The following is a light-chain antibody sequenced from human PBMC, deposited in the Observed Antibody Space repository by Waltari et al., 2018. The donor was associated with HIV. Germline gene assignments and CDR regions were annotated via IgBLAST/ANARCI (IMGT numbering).Light chain of an antibody. J-gene: IGLJ2*01. CDR1: SSDFGFYGA. Sequence: QSALTQPASVSGSPGQSITISCTGASSDFGFYGAISWYQQVPGKVPKGIIYEVTRRPSVFSNRFSGSKSGHTASLIISGLQAEDEGDYFCTSYTANDTLLFGGGTKVTVL. CDR3: TSYTANDTLL. V-gene: IGLV2-14*01. CDR2: EVT.